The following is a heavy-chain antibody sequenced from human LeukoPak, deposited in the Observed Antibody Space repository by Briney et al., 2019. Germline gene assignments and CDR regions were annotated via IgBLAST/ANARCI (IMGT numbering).Heavy chain of an antibody. CDR2: IYYGGST. D-gene: IGHD2-2*01. V-gene: IGHV4-59*01. J-gene: IGHJ3*02. Sequence: SETLSLTCTVSGGSISSYYWSWIRQPPGKGLEWIGYIYYGGSTNYNPSLKSRVTISVDTSKNQFSLKLSSVTAADTAVYYCARRCSSTSCKGAFDIWGQGTMVTVSS. CDR3: ARRCSSTSCKGAFDI. CDR1: GGSISSYY.